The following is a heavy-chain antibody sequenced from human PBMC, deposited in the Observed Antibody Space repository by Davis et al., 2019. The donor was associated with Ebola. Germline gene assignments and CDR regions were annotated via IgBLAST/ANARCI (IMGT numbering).Heavy chain of an antibody. D-gene: IGHD6-19*01. J-gene: IGHJ4*02. CDR3: TRDTRSSGWYGDFDS. V-gene: IGHV3-48*02. Sequence: PGGSLRLSCAASGFTFSYSGMHWVRQAPGKGLEWVSYISSSGTTMYYADSVKGRFTISRDHAKSSLYLQMNSLRDEDTAVYYCTRDTRSSGWYGDFDSWGQGTLVTVSS. CDR1: GFTFSYSG. CDR2: ISSSGTTM.